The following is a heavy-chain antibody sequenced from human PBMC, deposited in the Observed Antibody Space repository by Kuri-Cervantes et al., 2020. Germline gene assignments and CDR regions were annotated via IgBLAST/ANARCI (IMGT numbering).Heavy chain of an antibody. CDR1: GFTFSSYS. Sequence: GGSLRLSCAASGFTFSSYSMNWVRQAPGKGLEWVSSISRSSSYIYYADSVKGRFTISRDNAKNSLYLQMNSLRAEDTAVYYCARGEGANVWGPGNLVTVSS. CDR2: ISRSSSYI. V-gene: IGHV3-21*04. CDR3: ARGEGANV. D-gene: IGHD3-16*01. J-gene: IGHJ4*02.